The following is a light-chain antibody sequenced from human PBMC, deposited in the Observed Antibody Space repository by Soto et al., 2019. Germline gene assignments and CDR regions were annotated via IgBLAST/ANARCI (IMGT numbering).Light chain of an antibody. Sequence: EVLRTQSPATLSVSPGEKDTLSCRASETVATNLAWYQQKPGQAPRLLISGASNRAAGISDRFRGSGSGTEFTLTISSLRSEDSGIYYCQQSFEWPPMTFGQGTQVDIK. V-gene: IGKV3-15*01. CDR3: QQSFEWPPMT. CDR2: GAS. CDR1: ETVATN. J-gene: IGKJ1*01.